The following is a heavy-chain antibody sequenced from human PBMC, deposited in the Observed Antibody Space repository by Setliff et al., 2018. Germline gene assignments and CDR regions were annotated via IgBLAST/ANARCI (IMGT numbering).Heavy chain of an antibody. CDR3: TSTTLDF. CDR1: GFTFSSYW. V-gene: IGHV3-15*05. CDR2: IKNKNEGETR. Sequence: GGSLRLSCAASGFTFSSYWMSWVRRGPGKGLEWVGRIKNKNEGETRDYAAPVKGRFTVSRDDSKNTLYLHMSSLRSEDTGIYYCTSTTLDFWGPGTLVTVSS. D-gene: IGHD1-1*01. J-gene: IGHJ4*02.